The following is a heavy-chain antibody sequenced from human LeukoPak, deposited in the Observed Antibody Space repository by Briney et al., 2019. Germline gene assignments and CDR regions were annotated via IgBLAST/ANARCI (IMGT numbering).Heavy chain of an antibody. CDR1: GFIFSNYG. CDR2: ISASGSAT. CDR3: AQGDWVDF. V-gene: IGHV3-23*01. Sequence: PGGSLRLSCAASGFIFSNYGMNWVRKAPGKGLEWVAAISASGSATSYADSVRGRFTISRDNSKSTTYLQMNSLRVEDTALYYCAQGDWVDFCGQGTLVTVSS. D-gene: IGHD2-21*02. J-gene: IGHJ4*02.